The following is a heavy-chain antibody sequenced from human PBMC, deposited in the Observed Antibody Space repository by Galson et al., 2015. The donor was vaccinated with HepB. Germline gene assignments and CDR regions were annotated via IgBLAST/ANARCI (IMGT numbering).Heavy chain of an antibody. Sequence: SLRLSCAASGFTFSSYAMHWVRQAPGKGLEWVAVISYDGSNKYYADSVKGRFTISRDNSKNTLYLQMNSLRAEDTAVYYCARDRVKYRGIAVPDKLGGQGTLVTVSS. CDR2: ISYDGSNK. CDR3: ARDRVKYRGIAVPDKL. J-gene: IGHJ4*02. V-gene: IGHV3-30-3*01. CDR1: GFTFSSYA. D-gene: IGHD6-19*01.